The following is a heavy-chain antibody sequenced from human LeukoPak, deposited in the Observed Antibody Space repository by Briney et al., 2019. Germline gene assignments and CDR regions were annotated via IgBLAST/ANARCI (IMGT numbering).Heavy chain of an antibody. Sequence: GGSLRLSCAASGFTFSSYAMSWVRQAPGKGLEWVSVIYSGGSTYYADSVKGRFTISRDNSENTLYLQMNSLRAEDTAVYYCARGLYCSGTSCYTGPDAFDVWGQGTVVTVSS. V-gene: IGHV3-23*03. J-gene: IGHJ3*01. CDR3: ARGLYCSGTSCYTGPDAFDV. D-gene: IGHD2-2*02. CDR1: GFTFSSYA. CDR2: IYSGGST.